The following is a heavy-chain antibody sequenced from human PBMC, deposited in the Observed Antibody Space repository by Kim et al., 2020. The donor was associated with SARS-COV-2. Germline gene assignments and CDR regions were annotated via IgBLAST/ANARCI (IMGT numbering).Heavy chain of an antibody. D-gene: IGHD3-10*01. CDR2: IKRKTDGGTT. CDR1: GFTFSNAW. Sequence: GGSLRLSCAASGFTFSNAWMSWVRQAPGKGLEWVGRIKRKTDGGTTDYAAPVKGRFTISRDDSKNTLYLQMNSLKTEDTAVYYCTTWELGPYDAFDIWGQGTMVTVSS. V-gene: IGHV3-15*01. CDR3: TTWELGPYDAFDI. J-gene: IGHJ3*02.